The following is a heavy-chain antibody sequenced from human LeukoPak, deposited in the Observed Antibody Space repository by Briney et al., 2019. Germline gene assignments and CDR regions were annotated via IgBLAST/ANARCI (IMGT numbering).Heavy chain of an antibody. CDR2: INPNSGGT. D-gene: IGHD6-13*01. J-gene: IGHJ3*02. V-gene: IGHV1-2*02. CDR1: GYTFTGYY. CDR3: ASAYSSSCFSCAFDI. Sequence: ASVKVSCKASGYTFTGYYMHWVRQAPGQGLEWMGWINPNSGGTNYAQKFQGRVTMTRDTSISTAYMELSRLRSDDTAVYYCASAYSSSCFSCAFDIWGQGTTVTVSS.